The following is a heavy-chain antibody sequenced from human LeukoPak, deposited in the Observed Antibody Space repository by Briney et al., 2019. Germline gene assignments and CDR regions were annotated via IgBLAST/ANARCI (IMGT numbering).Heavy chain of an antibody. CDR3: ATGAKVADAFDI. CDR1: GYTLTELS. J-gene: IGHJ3*02. CDR2: FDPEDGET. V-gene: IGHV1-24*01. D-gene: IGHD4/OR15-4a*01. Sequence: ASVKFSCKVSGYTLTELSMHWVRQAPGKGLEWMGGFDPEDGETIYAQKFQGRVTMTEDTSTDTAYMELSSLRSEDTAVYYCATGAKVADAFDIWGQGTMVTVSS.